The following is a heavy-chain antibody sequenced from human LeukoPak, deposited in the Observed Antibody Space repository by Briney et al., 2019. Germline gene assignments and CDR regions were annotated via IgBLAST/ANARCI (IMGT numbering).Heavy chain of an antibody. D-gene: IGHD5-18*01. CDR2: IKEEGSEK. V-gene: IGHV3-7*01. CDR3: AGGWMQLWPFDY. J-gene: IGHJ4*02. CDR1: GSTFSSYW. Sequence: PGGSLRLSCAASGSTFSSYWMSWVRQAPGKGLEWVANIKEEGSEKYYVDSVKGRFTISRGNAKNSLFLQMNNLRADDTAVYYCAGGWMQLWPFDYWGQGTLVTVSS.